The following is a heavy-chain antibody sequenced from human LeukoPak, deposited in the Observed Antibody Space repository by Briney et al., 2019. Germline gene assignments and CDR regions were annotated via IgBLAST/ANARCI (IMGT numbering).Heavy chain of an antibody. CDR3: AKYPRGRYYYDSSGYYPHFDY. CDR2: ISGSGGST. D-gene: IGHD3-22*01. V-gene: IGHV3-23*01. CDR1: GFTFSSYA. Sequence: PGGSLRLSCAASGFTFSSYAMSWVRQAPGKGLEWVSAISGSGGSTYYADSVKGRFTISRDNSKNTLYLQMNRLRAEDTAVYYCAKYPRGRYYYDSSGYYPHFDYWGQGTLVTVSS. J-gene: IGHJ4*02.